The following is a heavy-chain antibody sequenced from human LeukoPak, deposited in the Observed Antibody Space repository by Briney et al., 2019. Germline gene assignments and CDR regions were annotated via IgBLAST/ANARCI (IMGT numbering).Heavy chain of an antibody. J-gene: IGHJ6*03. V-gene: IGHV1-2*02. Sequence: GASVKVSCKASGYTFTGYYMHWVRQAPGQGLEWMGWINPNSGGTNYAQKFQGRVTMTRDTSISTAYMELSRLRSDDTAVYYCARNLPKIVAMTDYYYYYMDVWGKGTTVTVSS. CDR2: INPNSGGT. D-gene: IGHD5-12*01. CDR1: GYTFTGYY. CDR3: ARNLPKIVAMTDYYYYYMDV.